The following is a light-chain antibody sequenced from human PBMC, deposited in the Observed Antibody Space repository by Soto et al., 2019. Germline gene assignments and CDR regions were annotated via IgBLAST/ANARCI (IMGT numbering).Light chain of an antibody. Sequence: DIVMTQSPDSLAVSLVERSTINCKSSHVLLYSSNNKNYLTWYQHKPGQPPKLLIYWASTRKSGVPDRFSGSGSGTDFTLTISSLQAEDVAVYYCQQYYSIPPTFGGGTKVDIK. CDR2: WAS. V-gene: IGKV4-1*01. J-gene: IGKJ4*01. CDR1: HVLLYSSNNKNY. CDR3: QQYYSIPPT.